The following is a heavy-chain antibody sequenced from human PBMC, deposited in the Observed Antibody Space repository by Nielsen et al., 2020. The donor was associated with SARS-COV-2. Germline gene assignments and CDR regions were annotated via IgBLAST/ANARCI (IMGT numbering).Heavy chain of an antibody. CDR2: IRMSDGAT. V-gene: IGHV3-48*02. Sequence: GGSLRLSCTASGFALSAYGMDWVRQVPGRGLKWLAHIRMSDGATQYADSVRGRFTISRDNAKNSLYLQMNSLRDEDTAVYFCAKELEVCCHYMDVWGKGTTVTVSS. CDR1: GFALSAYG. J-gene: IGHJ6*03. D-gene: IGHD5/OR15-5a*01. CDR3: AKELEVCCHYMDV.